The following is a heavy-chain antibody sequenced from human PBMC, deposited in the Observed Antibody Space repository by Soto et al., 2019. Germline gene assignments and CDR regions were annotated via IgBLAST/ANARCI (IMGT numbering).Heavy chain of an antibody. CDR1: GGPISSGGYS. J-gene: IGHJ6*02. CDR2: IYHSGST. CDR3: AREGGGRDYYGMDV. Sequence: SETLSLTCAVSGGPISSGGYSWSWIRQPPGKGLEWIGYIYHSGSTYYNPSLKSRVTISVDRSKNQFSLKLSSVTAADTAVYYCAREGGGRDYYGMDVWGQGTTVTVSS. D-gene: IGHD3-10*01. V-gene: IGHV4-30-2*01.